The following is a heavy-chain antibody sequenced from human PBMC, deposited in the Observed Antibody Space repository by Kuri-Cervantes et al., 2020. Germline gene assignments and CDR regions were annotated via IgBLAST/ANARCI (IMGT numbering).Heavy chain of an antibody. J-gene: IGHJ4*02. CDR1: GFTFSSYA. CDR2: ISGSSGST. D-gene: IGHD3-3*01. Sequence: GESLKISCAASGFTFSSYAMSWVRQAPGKGLEWVSAISGSSGSTYYADSVKGRFTISRDNSKNTLYLQMNSLRAEDTAVHYCARAEYDFWSGYNIVATYYFDYWGQGTLVTVSS. V-gene: IGHV3-23*01. CDR3: ARAEYDFWSGYNIVATYYFDY.